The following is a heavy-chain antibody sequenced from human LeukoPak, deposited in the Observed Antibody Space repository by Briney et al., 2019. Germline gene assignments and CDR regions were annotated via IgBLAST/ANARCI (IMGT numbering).Heavy chain of an antibody. CDR1: GYTFTSYG. CDR2: ISAYNGNT. V-gene: IGHV1-18*01. Sequence: ASVKVSCKASGYTFTSYGISWVRQAPGQGLEWMGWISAYNGNTSYAQKLQGRVTMTTDTSTSTAYMELRSLRSDDTAVYYCARESGSGSYQGGFDYWGQGTLVTVSS. CDR3: ARESGSGSYQGGFDY. D-gene: IGHD1-26*01. J-gene: IGHJ4*02.